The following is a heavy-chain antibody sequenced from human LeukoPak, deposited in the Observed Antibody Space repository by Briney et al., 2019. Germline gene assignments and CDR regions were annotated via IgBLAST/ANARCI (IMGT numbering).Heavy chain of an antibody. CDR2: ISSSGSTI. J-gene: IGHJ6*03. Sequence: PGGSLRLSCAASGFTFSDYYMSWIRQAPGKGLEWVSYISSSGSTIYYADSVKGRFTISRDNAKNSLYLQMNSLRAEDAAVYYCARAVWERLDYYYYYMDVWGKGTTVTVSS. CDR3: ARAVWERLDYYYYYMDV. D-gene: IGHD1-26*01. CDR1: GFTFSDYY. V-gene: IGHV3-11*01.